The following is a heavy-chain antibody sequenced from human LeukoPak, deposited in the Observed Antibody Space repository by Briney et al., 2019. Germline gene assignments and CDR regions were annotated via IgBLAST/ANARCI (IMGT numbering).Heavy chain of an antibody. D-gene: IGHD2-15*01. CDR2: IYSGGSDT. CDR1: GYTFTNYW. V-gene: IGHV5-51*01. J-gene: IGHJ4*02. CDR3: ARHSLGYCSGGNCYPDY. Sequence: GESLKISWKGSGYTFTNYWIGWVRQMPGKGLEWMGIIYSGGSDTRYSPSFQGQVTISVDKSISTAYLQWTSLKASDTAIYYCARHSLGYCSGGNCYPDYWGQGTLVTVSS.